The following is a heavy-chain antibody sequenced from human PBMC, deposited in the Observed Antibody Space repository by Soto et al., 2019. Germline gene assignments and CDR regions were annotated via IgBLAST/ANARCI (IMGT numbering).Heavy chain of an antibody. CDR1: GFILSDCA. V-gene: IGHV3-48*01. D-gene: IGHD7-27*01. CDR3: ARDLRWGSNWYYDMDV. CDR2: ISSSSSVI. J-gene: IGHJ6*03. Sequence: EVQLVESGGGLVQPGGSLRLSCATSGFILSDCAMNWVRQAPGKGLEWVSYISSSSSVIDYADSVKGRFTVSRDNARNSLQLQMNSLRAEDTAVYYCARDLRWGSNWYYDMDVWGKGTTVTVSS.